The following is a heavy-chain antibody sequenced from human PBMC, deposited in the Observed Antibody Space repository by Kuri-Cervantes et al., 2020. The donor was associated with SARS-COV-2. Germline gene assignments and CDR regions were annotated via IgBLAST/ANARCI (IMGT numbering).Heavy chain of an antibody. CDR3: ARGRADI. V-gene: IGHV4-61*02. Sequence: SCTVSGGSISSGGYYWSWIRQPAGKGLEWIGRIYTSGSTNYNPSLKSRVTISVDTSKNQFSLKLSSVTAADTAVYYCARGRADIWGQGTMVTVSS. J-gene: IGHJ3*02. CDR1: GGSISSGGYY. CDR2: IYTSGST.